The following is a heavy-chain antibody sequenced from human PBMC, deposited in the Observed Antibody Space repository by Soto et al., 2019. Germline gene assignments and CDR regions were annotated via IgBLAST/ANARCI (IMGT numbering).Heavy chain of an antibody. D-gene: IGHD2-2*01. J-gene: IGHJ4*02. CDR2: IKEDGSEK. V-gene: IGHV3-7*04. CDR3: ARASSSTSGAIDY. Sequence: EVQLVESGGGLVQPGGSLRLSCAASAFTFRNYWMSWVRQAPGKGLECVAKIKEDGSEKYYVDSVKGRFTISRDNAKNSVYLQMDSLTVEDTAMYYCARASSSTSGAIDYWGKGTLVTVSS. CDR1: AFTFRNYW.